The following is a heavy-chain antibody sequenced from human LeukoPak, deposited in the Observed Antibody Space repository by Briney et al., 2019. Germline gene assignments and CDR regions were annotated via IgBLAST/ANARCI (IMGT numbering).Heavy chain of an antibody. CDR2: IYYSGST. Sequence: PSETLSLTCSVSGGSITNYYWSWIRQPPGKGLEWIGYIYYSGSTNYNPSLKSRVTISVDTSKNQFSLKLSSVTAADTAVYYCARGYDFWSGYPFDPWGQGTLVTVSS. V-gene: IGHV4-59*01. J-gene: IGHJ5*02. CDR1: GGSITNYY. D-gene: IGHD3-3*01. CDR3: ARGYDFWSGYPFDP.